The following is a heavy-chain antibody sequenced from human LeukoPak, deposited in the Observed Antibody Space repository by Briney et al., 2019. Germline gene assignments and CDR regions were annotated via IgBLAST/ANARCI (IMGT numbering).Heavy chain of an antibody. CDR1: GFTFSRYW. Sequence: GGSLRLSCEPSGFTFSRYWMSWVRRAPGKGLEWLSYINGGGTTIYYADSVKGRFTISRDNAKNSLYLQMNSLRDEDTAVYYCARSLWNNYEGYWGQGTLVTVSS. V-gene: IGHV3-48*02. D-gene: IGHD3-3*01. CDR2: INGGGTTI. CDR3: ARSLWNNYEGY. J-gene: IGHJ4*02.